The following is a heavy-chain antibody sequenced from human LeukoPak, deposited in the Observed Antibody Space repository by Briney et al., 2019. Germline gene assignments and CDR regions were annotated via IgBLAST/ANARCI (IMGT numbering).Heavy chain of an antibody. CDR3: ARFTGDDDSGYYDY. CDR2: ISYDGSNK. Sequence: PGGSLRLSCAASGFTFSSYAMHWVRQAPGKGLEWVAVISYDGSNKYYADPVKGRFTISRNNSKNTLYLQMNSLRVEDTAVYYCARFTGDDDSGYYDYWGQGTLVTVSS. V-gene: IGHV3-30-3*01. D-gene: IGHD3-22*01. J-gene: IGHJ4*02. CDR1: GFTFSSYA.